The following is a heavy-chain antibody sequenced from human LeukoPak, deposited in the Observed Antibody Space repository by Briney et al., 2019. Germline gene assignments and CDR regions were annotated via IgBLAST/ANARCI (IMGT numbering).Heavy chain of an antibody. D-gene: IGHD6-19*01. CDR1: GFTFSSYA. J-gene: IGHJ4*02. CDR2: ISYDGSNK. V-gene: IGHV3-30*09. CDR3: GREGDSGGWYRDY. Sequence: PGGSLRLSCAASGFTFSSYAMHWVRQAPGKGLEWVAVISYDGSNKYYADSVKGRFAISRDNSKNTLYLQMNSLRAEDTAVYYWGREGDSGGWYRDYGGQEPLAPVS.